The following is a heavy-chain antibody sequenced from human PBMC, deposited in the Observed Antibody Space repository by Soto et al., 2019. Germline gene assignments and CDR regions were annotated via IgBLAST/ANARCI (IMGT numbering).Heavy chain of an antibody. CDR3: ARAYYDFWSGYSGPYYYYYMDV. CDR1: GGSSSSYY. V-gene: IGHV4-59*01. Sequence: PSETLSLTCTVSGGSSSSYYWSWIRQPPGKGLEWIGYIYYSGSTNYNPSLKSRVTISVDTSKNQFSLKLSSVTAADTAVYYCARAYYDFWSGYSGPYYYYYMDVWGKGTTVTVSS. CDR2: IYYSGST. J-gene: IGHJ6*03. D-gene: IGHD3-3*01.